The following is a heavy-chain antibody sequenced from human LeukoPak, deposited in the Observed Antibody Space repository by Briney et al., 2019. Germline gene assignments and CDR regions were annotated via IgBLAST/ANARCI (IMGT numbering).Heavy chain of an antibody. J-gene: IGHJ4*02. CDR1: GGSFSGYY. CDR2: INHSGST. V-gene: IGHV4-34*01. CDR3: ARGSLTGRVVYLDY. Sequence: SETLSLTCAVYGGSFSGYYWSWIRQPPGKGLEWIGEINHSGSTNYNPSLKSRVTISVDTSKNQFSLKLSFVTAADTAVYYCARGSLTGRVVYLDYWGQGTLVTVSS. D-gene: IGHD3-9*01.